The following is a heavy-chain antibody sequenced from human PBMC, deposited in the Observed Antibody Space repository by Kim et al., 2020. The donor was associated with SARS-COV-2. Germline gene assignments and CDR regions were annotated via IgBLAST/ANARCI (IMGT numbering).Heavy chain of an antibody. J-gene: IGHJ1*01. CDR1: GGTFSGYY. CDR2: IKHSGSN. CDR3: ARAGRQWNFSPIVYYFQ. D-gene: IGHD1-7*01. V-gene: IGHV4-34*01. Sequence: SETLSLTCAVYGGTFSGYYWRWIRQPPGKGLEWIGEIKHSGSNKYYPSLKSRVTISVDTTKNQFSLKQSSVTAPDKAAYYCARAGRQWNFSPIVYYFQ.